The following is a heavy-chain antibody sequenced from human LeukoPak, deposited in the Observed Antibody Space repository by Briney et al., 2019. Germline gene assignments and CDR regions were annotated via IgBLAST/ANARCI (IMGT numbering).Heavy chain of an antibody. Sequence: SSETLSLTCTVSGGSISSGDYYCSWIRQPPGKGLEWIGYIYYSGSTYYNPSLKSRVTISVDTSKNQFSLKLSSVTAADTAVYYCARDAVTYAFDIWGQGTMVTVSS. CDR2: IYYSGST. CDR1: GGSISSGDYY. J-gene: IGHJ3*02. V-gene: IGHV4-30-4*01. CDR3: ARDAVTYAFDI. D-gene: IGHD2/OR15-2a*01.